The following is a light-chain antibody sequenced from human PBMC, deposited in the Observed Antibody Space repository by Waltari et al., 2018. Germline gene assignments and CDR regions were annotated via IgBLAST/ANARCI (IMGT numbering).Light chain of an antibody. CDR2: DAS. J-gene: IGKJ2*01. Sequence: EVVLTQSPATLSLSPGERVTLSCRASQYIENYLAWYQQRPGQAPRLLIYDASTRATGVPARFSGSGSGTDFSLTISGLEPEDFAVYYCQSRANWPPYSFGQGTRVDI. CDR1: QYIENY. V-gene: IGKV3-11*01. CDR3: QSRANWPPYS.